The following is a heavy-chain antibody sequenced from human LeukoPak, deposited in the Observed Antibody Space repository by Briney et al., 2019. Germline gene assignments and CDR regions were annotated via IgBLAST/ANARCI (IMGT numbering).Heavy chain of an antibody. V-gene: IGHV3-48*04. Sequence: GGSLRLSCATSGFIFSSYSMNWVRQAPGKGLEWVSYISSSGSTIYYADSVKGRFTISRDNAKNSLYLQMNSLRAEDTAVYYCAELGITMIGGVWGKGTTVTISS. J-gene: IGHJ6*04. CDR2: ISSSGSTI. CDR3: AELGITMIGGV. CDR1: GFIFSSYS. D-gene: IGHD3-10*02.